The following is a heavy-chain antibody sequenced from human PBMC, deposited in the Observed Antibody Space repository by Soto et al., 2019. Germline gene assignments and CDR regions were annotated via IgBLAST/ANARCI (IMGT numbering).Heavy chain of an antibody. J-gene: IGHJ5*02. CDR2: IYYSGST. Sequence: LSRTCTAPGDSITSTDYYWGWIRQPPGKGLEWVASIYYSGSTYHNPSLKSRVTISVDTSKNQFSLKVTSVTAADTAVYYCARHWRTGYSTVFGVVMGWFDPWGQGTLVTVSS. CDR1: GDSITSTDYY. V-gene: IGHV4-39*01. D-gene: IGHD3-3*01. CDR3: ARHWRTGYSTVFGVVMGWFDP.